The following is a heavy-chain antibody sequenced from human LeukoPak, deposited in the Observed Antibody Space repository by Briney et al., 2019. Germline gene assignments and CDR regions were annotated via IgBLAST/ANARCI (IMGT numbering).Heavy chain of an antibody. J-gene: IGHJ4*02. V-gene: IGHV3-33*06. CDR3: AKDRPPSGPMAD. D-gene: IGHD6-19*01. CDR1: GFTLSSYG. CDR2: IWTDGTTK. Sequence: PGGSLRLSCAASGFTLSSYGMHWVRQAPGKGLEWVAVIWTDGTTKYYAYSVKGRFTISRDDSRNTLYLQMISLRAEDTAVYYCAKDRPPSGPMADWGQGTLVTVSS.